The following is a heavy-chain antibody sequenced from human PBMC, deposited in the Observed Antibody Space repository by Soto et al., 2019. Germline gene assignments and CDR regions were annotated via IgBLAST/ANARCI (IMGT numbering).Heavy chain of an antibody. D-gene: IGHD4-17*01. V-gene: IGHV4-4*02. J-gene: IGHJ5*02. CDR3: ASRRPTACGDYSRWFDP. Sequence: SETLCVTCAFSVGSISSRYWWIWFRPPPVKGLEWIAEIYHTMSTNYNPSLKSRVSLSVDKSRNQSFLKLKSVTAADTGVYYCASRRPTACGDYSRWFDPWGQGTLVTGSS. CDR1: VGSISSRYW. CDR2: IYHTMST.